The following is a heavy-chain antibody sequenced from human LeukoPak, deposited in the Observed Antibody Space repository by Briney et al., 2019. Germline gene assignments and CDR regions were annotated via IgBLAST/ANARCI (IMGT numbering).Heavy chain of an antibody. V-gene: IGHV3-33*06. CDR3: AKDPSGRWSGSYVDY. CDR1: GFTFSSYG. J-gene: IGHJ4*02. CDR2: IWYDGSNK. D-gene: IGHD1-26*01. Sequence: GGSLRLSCAASGFTFSSYGRQWVRQAPGKGLEWVAVIWYDGSNKHYADSVKGRFTISRDNSKNTLYLQMNSLRAEDTAVYYCAKDPSGRWSGSYVDYWGQGTLVTVSS.